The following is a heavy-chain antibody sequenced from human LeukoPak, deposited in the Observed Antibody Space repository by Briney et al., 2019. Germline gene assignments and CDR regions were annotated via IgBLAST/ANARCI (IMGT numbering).Heavy chain of an antibody. V-gene: IGHV4-4*02. CDR2: ISLTGRT. J-gene: IGHJ4*02. CDR1: GGSITTTNY. D-gene: IGHD1-26*01. CDR3: SRESGPFCPFGH. Sequence: PSGTLSLTCGVSGGSITTTNYWSWVRQPPGGGLEWIGEISLTGRTHYNPSLKSRVHISIDESKNHLHLNLASVTAADTAVYYCSRESGPFCPFGHWGQGTLVAVTS.